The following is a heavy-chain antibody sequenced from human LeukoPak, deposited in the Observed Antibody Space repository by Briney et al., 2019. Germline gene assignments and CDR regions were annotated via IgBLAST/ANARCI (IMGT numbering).Heavy chain of an antibody. CDR2: ISPNSGDT. CDR1: EYTFTAYY. CDR3: ARVGSSGWYVHPTLDY. J-gene: IGHJ4*02. D-gene: IGHD6-19*01. V-gene: IGHV1-2*02. Sequence: ASVKVTCKASEYTFTAYYIHGVRQGPGQGLEWMGWISPNSGDTKYGQKSQGRVTMTRDTSINTAYMEVTGLICDDTAVYYCARVGSSGWYVHPTLDYWGQGTMVTVSS.